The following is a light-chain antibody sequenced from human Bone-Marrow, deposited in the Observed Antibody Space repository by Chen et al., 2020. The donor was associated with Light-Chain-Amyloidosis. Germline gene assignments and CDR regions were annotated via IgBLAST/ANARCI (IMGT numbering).Light chain of an antibody. Sequence: SYVLTQLSSLSVAPGQTATIACGGNNIGSTSVHWYQQTPGQAPLLVVYDDSDRPSGIPERLSGSNSGNTATLTISRVEAGDEADYYCQVWDRSSDRPVFGGGTKLTVL. CDR3: QVWDRSSDRPV. V-gene: IGLV3-21*02. CDR1: NIGSTS. CDR2: DDS. J-gene: IGLJ3*02.